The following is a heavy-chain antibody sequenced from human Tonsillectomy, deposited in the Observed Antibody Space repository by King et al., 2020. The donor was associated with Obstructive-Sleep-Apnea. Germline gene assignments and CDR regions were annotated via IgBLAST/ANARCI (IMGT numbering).Heavy chain of an antibody. D-gene: IGHD1-26*01. V-gene: IGHV3-74*01. CDR2: INSVGSSR. J-gene: IGHJ4*02. Sequence: VQLVESGGGLVQPGGSLRLSCAASGLTFRTSWMHWAPQAPGKGRVWVSRINSVGSSRIYADFVKGRFTISRDNAKNTLYLQMNSLRAEDTAVYYCARDRGGAGPTTTDYWGQGTLVTVSS. CDR1: GLTFRTSW. CDR3: ARDRGGAGPTTTDY.